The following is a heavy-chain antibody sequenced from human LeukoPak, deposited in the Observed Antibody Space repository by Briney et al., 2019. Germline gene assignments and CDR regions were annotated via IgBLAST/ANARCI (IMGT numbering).Heavy chain of an antibody. D-gene: IGHD6-19*01. CDR3: ARTGYSSGWYGGFDN. CDR2: IYPGDSDT. V-gene: IGHV5-51*01. J-gene: IGHJ4*02. Sequence: GESLKISCKASGYSFTTYWIGWVRQTPGKGLEWMGIIYPGDSDTRYSPSFQGQVTISADKSNSTAYLQWSSLKASDIAMYYCARTGYSSGWYGGFDNWGQGTLVTVSS. CDR1: GYSFTTYW.